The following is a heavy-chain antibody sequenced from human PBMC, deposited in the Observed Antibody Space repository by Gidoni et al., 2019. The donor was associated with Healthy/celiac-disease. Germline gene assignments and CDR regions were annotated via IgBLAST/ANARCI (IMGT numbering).Heavy chain of an antibody. CDR3: AREGPYYYYYYMDV. V-gene: IGHV4-34*01. Sequence: QVQLQQWGAGLLTPSETLSLTCAVYGGSFSGYYWSWIRQPPGKGLEWIGEINHSGSTNYNPSLKSRVTISVDTSKNQFSLKLSSVTAADTAVYYCAREGPYYYYYYMDVWGKGTTVTVSS. CDR1: GGSFSGYY. J-gene: IGHJ6*03. CDR2: INHSGST.